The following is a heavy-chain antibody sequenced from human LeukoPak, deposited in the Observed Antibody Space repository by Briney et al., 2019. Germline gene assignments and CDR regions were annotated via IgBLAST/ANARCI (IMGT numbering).Heavy chain of an antibody. D-gene: IGHD3-22*01. CDR1: GYTFTSYA. CDR3: CRPMTALPVRGALDL. J-gene: IGHJ3*01. Sequence: ASVKVSCKASGYTFTSYAISWVRQAPGQGLEWMGRFTAATTTYAKHLQDRVTMTTDTSTNTAYLELRSLRSDDTAVYYCCRPMTALPVRGALDLWGQGTMVTVAS. CDR2: FTAATT. V-gene: IGHV1-18*04.